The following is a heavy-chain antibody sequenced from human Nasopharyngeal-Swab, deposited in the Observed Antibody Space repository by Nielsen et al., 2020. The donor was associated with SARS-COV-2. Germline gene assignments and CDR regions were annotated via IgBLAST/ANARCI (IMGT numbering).Heavy chain of an antibody. J-gene: IGHJ4*02. V-gene: IGHV3-21*04. Sequence: GESLKISCAGSGFSFSSYSMNWVRQAPGKGLEWVSSISSSSSYIYYADSVKGRFTISRDNSKNTLYLQMNSLRAEDTAVYFCARTTVTTDPGDYWGQGTLVTISS. CDR2: ISSSSSYI. CDR3: ARTTVTTDPGDY. D-gene: IGHD4-17*01. CDR1: GFSFSSYS.